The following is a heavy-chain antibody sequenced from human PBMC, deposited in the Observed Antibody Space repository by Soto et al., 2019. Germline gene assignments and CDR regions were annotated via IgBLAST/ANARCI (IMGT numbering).Heavy chain of an antibody. CDR3: ARIAARHYYYYCGMDV. J-gene: IGHJ6*02. CDR1: GYSFTSYW. D-gene: IGHD6-6*01. V-gene: IGHV5-51*01. Sequence: PGESLKISCKGSGYSFTSYWIGWVRQMPGKGLEWMGIIYPGDSDTRYSPSFQGQVTISADKSISTAYLQWSSLKASDTAMYYCARIAARHYYYYCGMDVWGQGTLVTVSS. CDR2: IYPGDSDT.